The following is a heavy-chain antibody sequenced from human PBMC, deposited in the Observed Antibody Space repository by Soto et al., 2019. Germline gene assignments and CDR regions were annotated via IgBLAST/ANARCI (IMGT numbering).Heavy chain of an antibody. D-gene: IGHD3-22*01. CDR3: ARIPQVGYYDSSGYYYAPQYFDY. V-gene: IGHV2-5*08. CDR2: MYWDDDK. J-gene: IGHJ4*02. Sequence: TLSLTCTVSGGSISSYYWSWIRQPPGKALEWLAFMYWDDDKRYSPFLKSRLTITKDTSKNQVVLTMSNMDPVDTATYYCARIPQVGYYDSSGYYYAPQYFDYWGQGTLVTVSS. CDR1: GGSISSYYW.